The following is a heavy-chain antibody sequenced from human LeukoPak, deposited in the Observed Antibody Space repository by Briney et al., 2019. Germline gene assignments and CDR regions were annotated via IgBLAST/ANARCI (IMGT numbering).Heavy chain of an antibody. Sequence: PSETLSLTCTVSGGSISSYYWSWIRQPPGKGLEWIGYIYYSGSTNYNPSLKTRVTISVDTSKNQFSLKLSSVTAADTAVYYCARGGKNSGWYDWGQGTLVTVSS. D-gene: IGHD6-19*01. V-gene: IGHV4-59*01. J-gene: IGHJ4*02. CDR3: ARGGKNSGWYD. CDR1: GGSISSYY. CDR2: IYYSGST.